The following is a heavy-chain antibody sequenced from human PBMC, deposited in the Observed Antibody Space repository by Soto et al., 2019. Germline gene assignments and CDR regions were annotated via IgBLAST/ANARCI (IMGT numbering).Heavy chain of an antibody. CDR3: SKDAGYDIIR. CDR1: GFTFSSYG. Sequence: QVQLVESGGGVVQPGRSLRLSCAASGFTFSSYGMHWVRQAPGKGLEWVAVISYDGSNKYYADSVKGRFTISRDNSKNPLYLQMNSLRAEDTAVYYCSKDAGYDIIRWGQGTLLSVAS. J-gene: IGHJ1*01. D-gene: IGHD5-12*01. V-gene: IGHV3-30*18. CDR2: ISYDGSNK.